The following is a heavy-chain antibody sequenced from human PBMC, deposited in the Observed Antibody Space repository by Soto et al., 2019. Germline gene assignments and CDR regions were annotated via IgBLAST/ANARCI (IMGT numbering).Heavy chain of an antibody. CDR1: GYTFTSYA. V-gene: IGHV1-3*04. J-gene: IGHJ5*02. CDR3: SRESLCFGVCYDHWLDP. CDR2: GNIGNGNT. D-gene: IGHD2-21*02. Sequence: QVQLVQSGAEVKKPGASVRVSCRTSGYTFTSYAIHWVRQAPGQGLEWMARGNIGNGNTKDSQKFQGRVTVSRDTSASTAYMELSSLRSEETAVYCCSRESLCFGVCYDHWLDPWGQGTLVSVSS.